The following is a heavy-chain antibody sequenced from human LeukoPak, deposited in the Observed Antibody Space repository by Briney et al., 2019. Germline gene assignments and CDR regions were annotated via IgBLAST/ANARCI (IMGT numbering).Heavy chain of an antibody. V-gene: IGHV3-30*04. J-gene: IGHJ4*02. CDR3: ARGDIAAAE. CDR1: GFTFSGYS. Sequence: PGGSLRLSCAASGFTFSGYSMHWVRQAPGKGLEWVAVISYDGSNKYYADSVKGRFTISRDNSKNTLYLQMNSLRAEDTAVYYCARGDIAAAEWGQGTLVTVSS. D-gene: IGHD6-13*01. CDR2: ISYDGSNK.